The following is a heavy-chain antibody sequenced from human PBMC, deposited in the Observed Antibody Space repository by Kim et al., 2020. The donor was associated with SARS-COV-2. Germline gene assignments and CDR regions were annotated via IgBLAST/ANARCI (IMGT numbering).Heavy chain of an antibody. CDR1: GDSVSSNSAA. CDR3: ARDLAAAGPYYYYGMDV. D-gene: IGHD6-13*01. V-gene: IGHV6-1*01. CDR2: TYYRSKWYN. Sequence: SQTLSLTCAISGDSVSSNSAAWNWIRQSPSRGLEWLGRTYYRSKWYNDYAVSVKSRITINPDTSKNQFSLQLNSVTPEDTAVYYCARDLAAAGPYYYYGMDVWGRGTTVTVSS. J-gene: IGHJ6*02.